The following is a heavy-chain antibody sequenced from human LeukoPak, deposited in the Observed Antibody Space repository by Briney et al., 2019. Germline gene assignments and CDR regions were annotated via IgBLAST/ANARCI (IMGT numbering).Heavy chain of an antibody. Sequence: PAETLSLTCAVSGYSISSGYYWGWIRQPPGKGLEWIGSIYHSGSTYYNPSLKSRVTISVDTSKNQFSLKLSSVTAADTAVYYCARQEPPYSSSSDYWGQGTLVTVSS. V-gene: IGHV4-38-2*01. CDR2: IYHSGST. J-gene: IGHJ4*02. CDR1: GYSISSGYY. CDR3: ARQEPPYSSSSDY. D-gene: IGHD6-6*01.